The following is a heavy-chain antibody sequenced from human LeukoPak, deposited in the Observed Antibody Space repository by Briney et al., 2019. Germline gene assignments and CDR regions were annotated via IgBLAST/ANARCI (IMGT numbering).Heavy chain of an antibody. V-gene: IGHV3-21*01. Sequence: GGSLRLSCAASGFTFKDYALNWVRPTPGKGLGWVSSISDDGAYIYYPDSVKGRFTISRDNANSSLYLQMDSLSPEDTAVYYCARDPHNVAANWFDPWGQGALVTVSS. CDR3: ARDPHNVAANWFDP. J-gene: IGHJ5*02. CDR2: ISDDGAYI. CDR1: GFTFKDYA. D-gene: IGHD6-13*01.